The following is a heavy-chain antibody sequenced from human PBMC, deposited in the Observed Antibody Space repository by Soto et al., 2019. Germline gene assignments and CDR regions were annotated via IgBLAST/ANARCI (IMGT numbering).Heavy chain of an antibody. CDR3: ARGVLRHWFDP. Sequence: SETLSLTCTVSGGSISSYYWSWIRQPPGKGLEWIGYIYYSGSTNYNPSLKSRVTISVDTSKNQFSLKLSSVTAADTAVYYCARGVLRHWFDPWGQGTLVTVSS. D-gene: IGHD1-26*01. J-gene: IGHJ5*02. CDR1: GGSISSYY. V-gene: IGHV4-59*12. CDR2: IYYSGST.